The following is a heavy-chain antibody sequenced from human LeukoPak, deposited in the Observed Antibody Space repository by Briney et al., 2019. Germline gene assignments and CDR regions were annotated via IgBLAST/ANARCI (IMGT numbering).Heavy chain of an antibody. CDR2: IYHSGST. Sequence: PSETLSLTCTVSGYSISSGYYWGWIRQPPGKGLEWIGSIYHSGSTYYNPSLKSRVTISVDTSKNQFSLKLSSVTAADTAVYYCASVLLWFGELSEYYFDYWGQGTLVTVSS. J-gene: IGHJ4*02. D-gene: IGHD3-10*01. V-gene: IGHV4-38-2*02. CDR3: ASVLLWFGELSEYYFDY. CDR1: GYSISSGYY.